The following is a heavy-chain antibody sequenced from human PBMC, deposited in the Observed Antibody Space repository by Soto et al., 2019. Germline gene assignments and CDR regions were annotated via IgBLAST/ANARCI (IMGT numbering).Heavy chain of an antibody. V-gene: IGHV3-66*01. D-gene: IGHD6-13*01. Sequence: EVQLVESGGGLVQPGGSLRLSCAASGITVSNNYMSWVRQAPGKGLECVSLIYSNGDTRYADSVKGRFTISRDNSKHTVYLHRNSLRAEDTAVYCCARDPPGIAAAGGGWGQGTTVTVSS. CDR2: IYSNGDT. J-gene: IGHJ6*02. CDR1: GITVSNNY. CDR3: ARDPPGIAAAGGG.